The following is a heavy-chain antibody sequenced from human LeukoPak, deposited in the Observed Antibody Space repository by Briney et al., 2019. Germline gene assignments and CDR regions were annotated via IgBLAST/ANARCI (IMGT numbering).Heavy chain of an antibody. Sequence: SETLSLTCTVSGGSISSYYWSWIRQFPGKGLEWIGYIYYSGSTNYNPSLKSRVTISVDTSKNQFSLKLSSVTAADTAVYYCARGGLRFLEWLSPFDYWGQGTLVTVSS. D-gene: IGHD3-3*01. CDR3: ARGGLRFLEWLSPFDY. CDR2: IYYSGST. J-gene: IGHJ4*02. V-gene: IGHV4-59*01. CDR1: GGSISSYY.